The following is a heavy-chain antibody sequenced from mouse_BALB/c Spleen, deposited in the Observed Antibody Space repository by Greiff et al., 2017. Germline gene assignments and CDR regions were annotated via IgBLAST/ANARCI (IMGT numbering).Heavy chain of an antibody. CDR1: GYTFTDYW. CDR2: IDTSDSYT. V-gene: IGHV1-69*01. D-gene: IGHD2-2*01. Sequence: QVQLQQPGAELVMPGASVKMSCKASGYTFTDYWMHWVKQRPGQGLEWIGAIDTSDSYTSYNQKFKGKATLTVDESSSTAYMQLSSLTSEDSAVYYCARSEVTTRYYAMDYWGQGTSVTVSS. J-gene: IGHJ4*01. CDR3: ARSEVTTRYYAMDY.